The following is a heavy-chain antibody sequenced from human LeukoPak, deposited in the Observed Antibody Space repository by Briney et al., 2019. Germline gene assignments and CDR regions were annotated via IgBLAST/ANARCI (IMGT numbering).Heavy chain of an antibody. J-gene: IGHJ4*02. Sequence: SGTLSPTCGVSGGSITSTNYWTWVRQPPGKGLEWIGEVNLQGSTNYNPSLMGRVAISVDMSENHISLQLTSVTAADTAVYYCAREGGPYRPLDYSGQGTLVTVSS. CDR2: VNLQGST. V-gene: IGHV4-4*02. CDR3: AREGGPYRPLDY. CDR1: GGSITSTNY.